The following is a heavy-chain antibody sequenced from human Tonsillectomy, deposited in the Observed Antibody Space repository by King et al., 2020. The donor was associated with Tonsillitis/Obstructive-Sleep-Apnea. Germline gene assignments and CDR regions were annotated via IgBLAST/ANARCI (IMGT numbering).Heavy chain of an antibody. CDR3: ARDLSSENTDCDY. J-gene: IGHJ4*02. CDR1: GYTFPNYG. Sequence: VQLVQSGAEVKKPGASVKVSCKASGYTFPNYGISWVRQAPGQGLEWMGWISAYSGNTNYPQKFQGRVTMTTDTSTSTAYMELRSLRSDDTAVYYCARDLSSENTDCDYWGQGTLVTVSS. V-gene: IGHV1-18*01. CDR2: ISAYSGNT. D-gene: IGHD6-6*01.